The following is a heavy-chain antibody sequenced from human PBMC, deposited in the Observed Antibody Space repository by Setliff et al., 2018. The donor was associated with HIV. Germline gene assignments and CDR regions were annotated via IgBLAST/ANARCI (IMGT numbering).Heavy chain of an antibody. CDR3: ASFGRNIVVVPAAVEYFQH. Sequence: SETLSLTCTVSGGSIRSSGYYWGWIRQPPGKGLEWIGSIYYSGSTYYNPSLRGRLTISVDTSKNQFSLNLSSVTAADTAVYYCASFGRNIVVVPAAVEYFQHWGQGTLVTVSS. CDR1: GGSIRSSGYY. V-gene: IGHV4-39*01. D-gene: IGHD2-2*01. J-gene: IGHJ1*01. CDR2: IYYSGST.